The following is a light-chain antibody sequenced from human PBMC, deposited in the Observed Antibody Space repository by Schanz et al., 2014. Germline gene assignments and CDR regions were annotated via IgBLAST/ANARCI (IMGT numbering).Light chain of an antibody. Sequence: VLTQSPGTLSLSPGERATLSCRGSQSLNSNYLAWYQHKPGQAPRLLIYAASTRATGIPARFTGSGAGTEFTLTISSLQSEDFAVYYCQQYNNWPPLTFGGGTKVVIK. CDR2: AAS. J-gene: IGKJ4*01. CDR1: QSLNSNY. CDR3: QQYNNWPPLT. V-gene: IGKV3D-15*01.